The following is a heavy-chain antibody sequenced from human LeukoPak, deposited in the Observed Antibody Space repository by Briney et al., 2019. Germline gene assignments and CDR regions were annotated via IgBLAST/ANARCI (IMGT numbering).Heavy chain of an antibody. D-gene: IGHD1-20*01. CDR1: GFTFTSSA. J-gene: IGHJ3*02. CDR2: IVVGRGNT. Sequence: SVKVSCKASGFTFTSSAVQWLRQSRGQRLEGIGGIVVGRGNTNYAQKFQERVTITRDMSTSTAYMELSSLRSEDTAVYYCAADVYNWNDVGAFDIWGQGTMVTVSS. CDR3: AADVYNWNDVGAFDI. V-gene: IGHV1-58*01.